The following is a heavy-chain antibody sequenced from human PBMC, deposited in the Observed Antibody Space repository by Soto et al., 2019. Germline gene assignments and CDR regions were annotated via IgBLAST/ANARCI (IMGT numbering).Heavy chain of an antibody. CDR2: INHSGST. CDR1: GGSFSGYY. Sequence: SETLSLTCAVYGGSFSGYYWSWIRQPPGKGLEWIGEINHSGSTNYNPSLKSRVTISVDTSKNQFSLKLSSVTAADTAVYYCARAARSSTSCYFDYWGQGTQVTVSS. V-gene: IGHV4-34*01. CDR3: ARAARSSTSCYFDY. D-gene: IGHD2-2*01. J-gene: IGHJ4*02.